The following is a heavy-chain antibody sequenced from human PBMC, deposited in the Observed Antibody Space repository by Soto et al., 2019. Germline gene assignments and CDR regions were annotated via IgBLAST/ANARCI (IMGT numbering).Heavy chain of an antibody. D-gene: IGHD3-3*01. Sequence: ASVKVSCKASGYTFTGYYMHWVRQAPGQWLEWMGWINPNSGCTNYAQKFQGWVTMTRDTSISTAYMELSRLRSDDTAVYYCARALTYYDFWSGYYTRYGMDVWGQGTTVTVSS. CDR2: INPNSGCT. V-gene: IGHV1-2*04. CDR1: GYTFTGYY. J-gene: IGHJ6*02. CDR3: ARALTYYDFWSGYYTRYGMDV.